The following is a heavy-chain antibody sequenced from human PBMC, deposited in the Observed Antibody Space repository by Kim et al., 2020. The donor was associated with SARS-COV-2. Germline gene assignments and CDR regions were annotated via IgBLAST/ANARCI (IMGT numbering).Heavy chain of an antibody. V-gene: IGHV3-23*05. Sequence: GGSLRLSCAASGFIFSSYAMSWVRQAPGKGLEWVSVINRSGMTTFYIDSVKGRLTISRDIAKNMLYLQMNSLRAEDTAVYYCASGGIEGDLVGSYFDCWGQGALGTVSS. J-gene: IGHJ4*02. CDR1: GFIFSSYA. CDR2: INRSGMTT. D-gene: IGHD2-2*01. CDR3: ASGGIEGDLVGSYFDC.